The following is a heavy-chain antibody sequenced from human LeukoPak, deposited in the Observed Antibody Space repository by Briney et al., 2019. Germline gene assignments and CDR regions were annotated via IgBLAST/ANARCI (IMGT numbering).Heavy chain of an antibody. CDR2: IKSKTDGGTT. V-gene: IGHV3-15*01. Sequence: KPGGSLRLSCAASGFTFSNAWMSWVRQAPGKGLEWVGRIKSKTDGGTTDYAAPVKGRFTISRDDSKNTLYLQMNSLKTEDTAVYYCTTGTNYGSGSSYYYYYYMDVWGKGTTVTISS. D-gene: IGHD3-10*01. CDR3: TTGTNYGSGSSYYYYYYMDV. CDR1: GFTFSNAW. J-gene: IGHJ6*03.